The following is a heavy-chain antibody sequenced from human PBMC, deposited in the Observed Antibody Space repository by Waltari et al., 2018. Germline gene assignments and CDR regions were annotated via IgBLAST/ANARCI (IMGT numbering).Heavy chain of an antibody. CDR3: ARALTTPNDY. CDR1: GSNIRDFG. V-gene: IGHV3-21*03. CDR2: TTNGNSHL. D-gene: IGHD4-17*01. J-gene: IGHJ4*02. Sequence: EVQLVESGGGLVKPGGSLRLSWAASGSNIRDFGMSWVRQAPGKGLEWVSSTTNGNSHLYYADSVRGRFTVSIDNAKNSLYLQMNNLRAEDTAVYYCARALTTPNDYWGQGTLVTVSS.